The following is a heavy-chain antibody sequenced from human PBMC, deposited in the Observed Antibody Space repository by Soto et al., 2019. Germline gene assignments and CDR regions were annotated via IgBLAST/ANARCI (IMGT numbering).Heavy chain of an antibody. Sequence: QVQLVQSGAEVKKPGASVKVSCKASGYTFTSYGISWVRQAPGQGLEWMGWISAYNGNTNYAQKLQGRVTMTTDTXXRTAYMELRSLRSDDTAVYYCARDRLSSSWGWFDPWGQGTLVTVSS. D-gene: IGHD6-13*01. J-gene: IGHJ5*02. CDR2: ISAYNGNT. CDR3: ARDRLSSSWGWFDP. V-gene: IGHV1-18*01. CDR1: GYTFTSYG.